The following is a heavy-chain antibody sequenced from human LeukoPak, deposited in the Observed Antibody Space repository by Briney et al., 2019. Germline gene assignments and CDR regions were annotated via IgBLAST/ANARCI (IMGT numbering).Heavy chain of an antibody. J-gene: IGHJ4*02. V-gene: IGHV1-69*13. CDR2: IIPIFGTA. CDR1: GGAFSSYA. D-gene: IGHD6-6*01. Sequence: SVKVSCKASGGAFSSYAISWVRQAPGQGLEWMGGIIPIFGTANYAQKFQGRVTITADESTSTAYMELSSLRSEDTAVYYCAREYSSSAAFDYWGQGTLVTVSS. CDR3: AREYSSSAAFDY.